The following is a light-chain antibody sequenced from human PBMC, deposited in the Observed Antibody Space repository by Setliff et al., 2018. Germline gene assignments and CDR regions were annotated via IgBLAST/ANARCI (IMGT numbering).Light chain of an antibody. Sequence: SALTQPASVSGSPGQSITISCIGTSSDVGTYNLVSWYQHHPGKAPKLIIYEVSKRPSGVSNRFSGSKSGNTASLTISGLQAEDETDYYCYSFAGGSTSLVFGGGTKVTVL. CDR3: YSFAGGSTSLV. J-gene: IGLJ2*01. V-gene: IGLV2-23*02. CDR2: EVS. CDR1: SSDVGTYNL.